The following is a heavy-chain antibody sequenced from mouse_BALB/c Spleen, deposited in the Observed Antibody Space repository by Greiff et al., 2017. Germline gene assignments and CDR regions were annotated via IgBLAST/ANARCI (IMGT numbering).Heavy chain of an antibody. Sequence: QVQLQQPGAELVKPGASVKLSCKASGYTFTSYYMYWVKQRPGQGLEWIGGINPSNGGTNFNEKFKSKATLTVDKTSSTAYMQLSSLTSEDSAVYYCTREVITTVVATVPFDYWGQGTTLTVSS. D-gene: IGHD1-1*01. CDR2: INPSNGGT. CDR3: TREVITTVVATVPFDY. J-gene: IGHJ2*01. CDR1: GYTFTSYY. V-gene: IGHV1S81*02.